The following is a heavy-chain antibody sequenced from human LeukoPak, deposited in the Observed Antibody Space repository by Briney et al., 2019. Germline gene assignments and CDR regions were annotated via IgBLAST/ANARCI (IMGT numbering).Heavy chain of an antibody. CDR3: ARDIVVVPAAMNYYYGMDV. D-gene: IGHD2-2*01. V-gene: IGHV5-10-1*01. CDR2: IDPSDSYT. J-gene: IGHJ6*04. CDR1: GYSFTSYW. Sequence: GESLRISCKGSGYSFTSYWISWVRQMPGKGLEWMGRIDPSDSYTNYSPSFQGHVTISADKSISTAYLQWSSLKASDTDMYYCARDIVVVPAAMNYYYGMDVWGKGTTVTVSS.